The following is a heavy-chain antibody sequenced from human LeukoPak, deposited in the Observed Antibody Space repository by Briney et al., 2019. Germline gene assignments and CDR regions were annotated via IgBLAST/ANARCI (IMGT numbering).Heavy chain of an antibody. CDR1: GYTLTELS. D-gene: IGHD2-2*01. Sequence: ASVKVSCKVSGYTLTELSMHWVRQAPGKGLEWMGGFDPEDGETIYAQKFQGRVTMTEDTSTDTAYMELSSLRSEGTAVYYCATLVVPAAWFDYWGQGTLVTVSS. CDR3: ATLVVPAAWFDY. V-gene: IGHV1-24*01. CDR2: FDPEDGET. J-gene: IGHJ4*02.